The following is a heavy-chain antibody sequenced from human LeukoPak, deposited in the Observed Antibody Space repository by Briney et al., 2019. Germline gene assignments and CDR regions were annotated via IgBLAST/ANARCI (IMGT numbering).Heavy chain of an antibody. CDR1: GFTFSSYS. CDR3: ARGRVAARYLYGMDV. V-gene: IGHV3-21*01. D-gene: IGHD6-6*01. J-gene: IGHJ6*02. CDR2: ISSSSSYI. Sequence: PGGSLRLSCAASGFTFSSYSMNWVRQAPGKGLEWVSSISSSSSYIYYADSVKGRFTISRDNAKNSLYLQMNSLRAEDTAVYYCARGRVAARYLYGMDVWGQGTTVTVSS.